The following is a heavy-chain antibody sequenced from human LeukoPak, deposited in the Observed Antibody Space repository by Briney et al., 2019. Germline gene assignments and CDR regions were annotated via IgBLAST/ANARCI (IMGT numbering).Heavy chain of an antibody. CDR3: TRWETGGGKFDY. D-gene: IGHD1-26*01. Sequence: SQTLSLTCTVSGCSISSGVNYWSWIRQHPGKGLEWIGYIYHGGTTYYNPSLKSRIVMSVDTSTNQFSLKLSSVTAADTAVYYCTRWETGGGKFDYWGQGTLVTVSS. V-gene: IGHV4-30-4*01. CDR2: IYHGGTT. J-gene: IGHJ4*02. CDR1: GCSISSGVNY.